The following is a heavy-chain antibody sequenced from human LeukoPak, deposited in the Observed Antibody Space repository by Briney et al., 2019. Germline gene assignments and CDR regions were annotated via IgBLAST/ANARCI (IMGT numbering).Heavy chain of an antibody. D-gene: IGHD3-10*01. Sequence: SETLSLTCTVSGGSISSSSYYWGWIRQPPGKGLEWIGSIYYSGSTYYNPSLKSRVTISVDTSKNQFSLKLSSVTAADTAVYYCARGKITMVRGVIRLNYYGMDVWGQGTTVTVSS. CDR1: GGSISSSSYY. CDR3: ARGKITMVRGVIRLNYYGMDV. J-gene: IGHJ6*02. V-gene: IGHV4-39*07. CDR2: IYYSGST.